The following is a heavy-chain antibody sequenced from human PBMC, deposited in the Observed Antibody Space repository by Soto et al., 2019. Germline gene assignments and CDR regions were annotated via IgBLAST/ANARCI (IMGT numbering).Heavy chain of an antibody. V-gene: IGHV3-30*04. Sequence: PVGSLRLSCAASGFTFSRHAIHWVRQAPGKGLEWVAVISRDGTNKYYVDSVKGRFTISRDNSRNTLYLQMNSLRHEDAAVYYCARSRSGAVADSFDFWGQGTLVTVSS. D-gene: IGHD3-10*01. CDR1: GFTFSRHA. CDR3: ARSRSGAVADSFDF. CDR2: ISRDGTNK. J-gene: IGHJ4*02.